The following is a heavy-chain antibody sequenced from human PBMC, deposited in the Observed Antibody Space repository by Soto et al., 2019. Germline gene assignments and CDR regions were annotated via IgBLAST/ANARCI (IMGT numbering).Heavy chain of an antibody. J-gene: IGHJ5*02. Sequence: ASVKVSCKASGYTFTSYAMHWVRQAPGQRLEWMGWINAGNGNTKYSQKFQGRVTITRDTSASTAYMELSSLRSEDTAVYYCAREGGDILTGYYLVHGWFDPWGQGTLVTVSS. CDR2: INAGNGNT. CDR3: AREGGDILTGYYLVHGWFDP. CDR1: GYTFTSYA. D-gene: IGHD3-9*01. V-gene: IGHV1-3*01.